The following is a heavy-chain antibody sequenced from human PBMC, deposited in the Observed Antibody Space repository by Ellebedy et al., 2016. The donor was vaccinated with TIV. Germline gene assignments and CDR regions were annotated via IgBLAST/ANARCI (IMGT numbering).Heavy chain of an antibody. V-gene: IGHV3-23*01. D-gene: IGHD3-16*02. CDR1: GFTFSSAA. Sequence: GESLKISXAASGFTFSSAAMTWVRQAPGKGLEWVSLISYSGANTYYSDSVKGRFTISRDNSKNTLYLQMDSLRAEDTATYYCAKDMQLSYWGQGSLVTVSS. CDR3: AKDMQLSY. J-gene: IGHJ4*02. CDR2: ISYSGANT.